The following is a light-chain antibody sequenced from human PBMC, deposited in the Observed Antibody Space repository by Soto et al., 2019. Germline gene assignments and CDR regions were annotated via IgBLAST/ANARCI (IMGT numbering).Light chain of an antibody. V-gene: IGLV2-11*01. CDR3: CSYAGSSYV. J-gene: IGLJ1*01. CDR2: DVG. Sequence: QSALTQPRSVSGSPGQSVTISCTGTSSDVGGYNYVSWYQQHPGKAPKLMIYDVGKRPSGVPDRFSGSKSGNTASLTISGLQAEDEADYDCCSYAGSSYVFGTGTKLTVL. CDR1: SSDVGGYNY.